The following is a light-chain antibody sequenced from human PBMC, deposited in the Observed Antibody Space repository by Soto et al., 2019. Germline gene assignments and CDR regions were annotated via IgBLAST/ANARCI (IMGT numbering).Light chain of an antibody. CDR2: EVS. Sequence: QSALTQPASVSGSPGQSITISCTGTTRDVGHDYYVSWYQQYPGKAPKLMIFEVSNRPSGVSNRFSGSKSGNTASLTISGLQAEDEADYYCSSYTTSSTLVVFGGGTKLTVL. V-gene: IGLV2-14*01. CDR3: SSYTTSSTLVV. J-gene: IGLJ2*01. CDR1: TRDVGHDYY.